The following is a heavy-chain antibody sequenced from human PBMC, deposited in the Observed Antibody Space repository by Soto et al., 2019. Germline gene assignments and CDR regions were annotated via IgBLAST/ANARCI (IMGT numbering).Heavy chain of an antibody. D-gene: IGHD7-27*01. CDR2: IYYSGST. CDR3: ARRWGTYFDF. J-gene: IGHJ4*02. Sequence: LSLTCTVSGGSISSYYWSWIRQPPGKGLEWIGYIYYSGSTNYDPSLKSRVTISVDTSKNQFSLKLSSVTAADTAVYYCARRWGTYFDFWGQGTLVTVSS. V-gene: IGHV4-59*01. CDR1: GGSISSYY.